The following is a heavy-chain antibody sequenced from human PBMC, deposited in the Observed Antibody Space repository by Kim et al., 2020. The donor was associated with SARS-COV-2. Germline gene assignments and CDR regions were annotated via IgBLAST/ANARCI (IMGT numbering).Heavy chain of an antibody. CDR3: TKSMVRGVPSPFDY. J-gene: IGHJ4*02. CDR1: GFTFSSSA. V-gene: IGHV3-23*01. D-gene: IGHD3-10*01. CDR2: SGSGSTT. Sequence: GGSLRLSCAASGFTFSSSAMSWVRQAPGKGLEWVSTSGSGSTTNYADSLKGRFTISRDNSKNTLYLQMNSLRAEDTAVFYCTKSMVRGVPSPFDYCGQGTLVTVSS.